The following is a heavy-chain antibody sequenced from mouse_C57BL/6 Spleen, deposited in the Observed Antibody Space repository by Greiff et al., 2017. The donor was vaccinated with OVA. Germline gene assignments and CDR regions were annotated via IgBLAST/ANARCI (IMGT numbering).Heavy chain of an antibody. J-gene: IGHJ2*01. V-gene: IGHV1-55*01. D-gene: IGHD2-2*01. CDR2: IYPGSGST. Sequence: VQLQQPGAELVKPGASVKMSCKASGYTFTSYWITWVKQRPGQGLEWIGDIYPGSGSTNYNEKFKSKATLTVDTSSSTAYMQLSSLTSEDSAVYYCARGMVTTYYFDYWGQGTTLTVSS. CDR3: ARGMVTTYYFDY. CDR1: GYTFTSYW.